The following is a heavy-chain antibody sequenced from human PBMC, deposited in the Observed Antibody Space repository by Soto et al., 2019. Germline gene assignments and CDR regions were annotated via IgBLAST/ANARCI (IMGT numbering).Heavy chain of an antibody. CDR1: GFTFSSYA. CDR3: AKCHYYDFWSGYSPQPNYYYGMDV. J-gene: IGHJ6*02. V-gene: IGHV3-23*01. Sequence: GGSLRLSCAASGFTFSSYAMSWVRQAPGKGLEWVSAISGSGGSTYYADSVKGRFTISRDNSKNTLYLQMNSLRAEDTAVYYCAKCHYYDFWSGYSPQPNYYYGMDVWGQGTTVTSP. CDR2: ISGSGGST. D-gene: IGHD3-3*01.